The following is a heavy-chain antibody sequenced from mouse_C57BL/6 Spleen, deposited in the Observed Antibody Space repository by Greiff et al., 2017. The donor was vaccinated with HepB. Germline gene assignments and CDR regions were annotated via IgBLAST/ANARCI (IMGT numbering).Heavy chain of an antibody. J-gene: IGHJ4*01. V-gene: IGHV5-17*01. CDR3: ARFLTTVKGYYAMDY. CDR1: GFTFSDYG. CDR2: ISSGSSTI. D-gene: IGHD1-1*01. Sequence: EVKLVESGGGLVKPGGSLKLSCAASGFTFSDYGMHWVRQAPEKGLEWVAYISSGSSTIYYADTVKGRFTISRDNAKNTLFLQMTSLRSEDTAMYYCARFLTTVKGYYAMDYWGQGTSVTVSS.